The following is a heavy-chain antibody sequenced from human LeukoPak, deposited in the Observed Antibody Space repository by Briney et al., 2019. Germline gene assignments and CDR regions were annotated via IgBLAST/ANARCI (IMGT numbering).Heavy chain of an antibody. V-gene: IGHV1-69*05. CDR1: GGTCSSYA. J-gene: IGHJ5*02. Sequence: SVKVSCKASGGTCSSYAISWVRQAPGQGLEWMGRIIPIFGTANYAQKFQGRVTITTDESTSTAYMELSSLRSEDTAVYYCARDQGIAVAGNNWFDPWGQGTLVTVSS. D-gene: IGHD6-19*01. CDR3: ARDQGIAVAGNNWFDP. CDR2: IIPIFGTA.